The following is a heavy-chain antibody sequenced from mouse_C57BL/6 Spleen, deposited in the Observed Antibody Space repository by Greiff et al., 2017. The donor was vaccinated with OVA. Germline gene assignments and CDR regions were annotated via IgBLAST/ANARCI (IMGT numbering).Heavy chain of an antibody. D-gene: IGHD1-1*01. J-gene: IGHJ3*01. V-gene: IGHV1-15*01. CDR1: GYTFTDYE. CDR2: IDPETGGT. CDR3: AYYYGTAFAY. Sequence: QVQLQQSGAELVRPGASVTLSCKASGYTFTDYEMHWVKQTPVHGLEWIGAIDPETGGTAYNQKFKGKAILTADKSSSTAYMELRSLTSEDSAVYYSAYYYGTAFAYWGQGTLVTVSA.